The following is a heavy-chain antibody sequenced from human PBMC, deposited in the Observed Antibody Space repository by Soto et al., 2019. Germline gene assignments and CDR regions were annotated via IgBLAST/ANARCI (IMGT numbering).Heavy chain of an antibody. D-gene: IGHD3-22*01. Sequence: SVKVSCKASGYTFTYYHVHWVRQAPGQGLEWMGIINPNGGDTTYAQKFQGRVTMTRDTSTSTVYLEVSSLRYEDTALYYCVRATYFSDSSGYTRCLDYWGQGTLVTVSS. CDR3: VRATYFSDSSGYTRCLDY. V-gene: IGHV1-46*03. CDR1: GYTFTYYH. J-gene: IGHJ4*02. CDR2: INPNGGDT.